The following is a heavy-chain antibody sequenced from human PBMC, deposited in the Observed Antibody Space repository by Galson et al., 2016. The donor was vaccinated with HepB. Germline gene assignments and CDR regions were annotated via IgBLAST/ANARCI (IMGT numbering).Heavy chain of an antibody. V-gene: IGHV3-48*03. CDR3: ARGTRYFAPY. D-gene: IGHD3-9*01. J-gene: IGHJ4*02. CDR2: IGASGSTI. Sequence: SLRLSCAASGFMFDNYVMAWVRQAPGKGLEWISSIGASGSTINYAESVKGRFTIFRDNMQNHLYLQMNSLRAEDTAVYYCARGTRYFAPYWGQGTQVTVSS. CDR1: GFMFDNYV.